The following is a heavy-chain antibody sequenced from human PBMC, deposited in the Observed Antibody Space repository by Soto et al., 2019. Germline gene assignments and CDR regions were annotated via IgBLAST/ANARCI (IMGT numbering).Heavy chain of an antibody. J-gene: IGHJ3*02. CDR1: GFTFSSYG. V-gene: IGHV3-33*01. Sequence: QVQLVESGGGVVQPGRSLRLSCAASGFTFSSYGMHWVRQAPGKWLEWVAVIWYDGSNKYYADSVKGRFTISRDNSKNTLYLQMNSLRAEDTAVYYCARDRAHEGAFDIWGQWTMVTVSS. D-gene: IGHD3-10*01. CDR2: IWYDGSNK. CDR3: ARDRAHEGAFDI.